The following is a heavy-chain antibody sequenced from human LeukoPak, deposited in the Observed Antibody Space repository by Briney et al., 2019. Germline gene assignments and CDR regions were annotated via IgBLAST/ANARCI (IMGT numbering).Heavy chain of an antibody. CDR2: INSKGDNI. CDR3: ATSCVFDY. Sequence: GGSLRLSCVGSGFTFSDHFMSWIRQVPWKEPEWLSYINSKGDNILYKDSVKGRFTISRDNAENSLYLQMNSLKAEDTAVYYCATSCVFDYWGQGALVIVSS. CDR1: GFTFSDHF. V-gene: IGHV3-11*04. J-gene: IGHJ4*02.